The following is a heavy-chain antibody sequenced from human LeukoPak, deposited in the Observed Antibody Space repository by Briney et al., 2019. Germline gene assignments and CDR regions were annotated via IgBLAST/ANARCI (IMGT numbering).Heavy chain of an antibody. V-gene: IGHV5-10-1*01. CDR3: ARWRRLDY. CDR1: GYSFTSFW. Sequence: GESLKISCKGSGYSFTSFWINWVRQMPGKGLEWMGRIDPSDSYTNYSPSFQGHVTISADKSISTAYLQLSSLKASDTAIYYCARWRRLDYWGQGTLVTVSP. J-gene: IGHJ4*02. CDR2: IDPSDSYT.